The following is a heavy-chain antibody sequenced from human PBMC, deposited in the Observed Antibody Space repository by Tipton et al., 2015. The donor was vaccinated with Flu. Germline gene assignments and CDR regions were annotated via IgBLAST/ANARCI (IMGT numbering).Heavy chain of an antibody. J-gene: IGHJ4*02. CDR3: AKDDFSYYDFWSGYYSGLLNPPNYFDH. CDR2: ISGSGGST. Sequence: SLRLSCAASGFTFSSYAMSWVRQAPGKGLEWVSAISGSGGSTYYADSVKGRFTISRDNSKNTLYLQMNSLRAEDTAVYYCAKDDFSYYDFWSGYYSGLLNPPNYFDHWGQGTLVTVSS. CDR1: GFTFSSYA. V-gene: IGHV3-23*01. D-gene: IGHD3-3*01.